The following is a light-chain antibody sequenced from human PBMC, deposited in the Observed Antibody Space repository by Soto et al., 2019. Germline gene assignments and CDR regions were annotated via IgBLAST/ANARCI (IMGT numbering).Light chain of an antibody. J-gene: IGKJ2*01. Sequence: DIQMTQSPSTLSASVGDRVTMTCRASQNINRWLAWYQQKPGTAPKLLIYKASGLESGVPSRFSGSGSGTEFTLTISSLQADDFATYYCQQYSSYPYTFGQWTKLEIK. V-gene: IGKV1-5*03. CDR2: KAS. CDR3: QQYSSYPYT. CDR1: QNINRW.